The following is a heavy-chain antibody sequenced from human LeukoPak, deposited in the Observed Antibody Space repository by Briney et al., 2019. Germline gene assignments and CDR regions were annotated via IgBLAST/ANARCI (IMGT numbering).Heavy chain of an antibody. Sequence: GGSLRLSCAASGFTFSNAWMSWVRQAPGKGLEWVSAISGSGGSTYYADSVKGRFTISRDNSKNTLYLQMNSLRAEDTAVYYCAKEGSSSWPGAFDYWGQGTLVTVSS. J-gene: IGHJ4*02. D-gene: IGHD6-13*01. V-gene: IGHV3-23*01. CDR2: ISGSGGST. CDR1: GFTFSNAW. CDR3: AKEGSSSWPGAFDY.